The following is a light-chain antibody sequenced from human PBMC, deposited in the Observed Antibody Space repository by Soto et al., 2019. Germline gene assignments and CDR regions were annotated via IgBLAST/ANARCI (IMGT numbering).Light chain of an antibody. CDR1: QSISSW. CDR3: QQSVSTPIYS. Sequence: DIQMTQSPATLSLYLLDIVTITCRASQSISSWLAWYQQKPGKAPKLLIYDASSLESGVPSRFSGSGSGTEFTLTITSLQPEDVGTYFCQQSVSTPIYSFGQGTKVDIK. V-gene: IGKV1-5*01. J-gene: IGKJ2*03. CDR2: DAS.